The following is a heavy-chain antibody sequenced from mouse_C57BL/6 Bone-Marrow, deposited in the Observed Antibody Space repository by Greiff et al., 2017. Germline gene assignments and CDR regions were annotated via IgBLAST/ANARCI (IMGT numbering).Heavy chain of an antibody. J-gene: IGHJ2*01. CDR2: INPSSGYT. D-gene: IGHD4-1*01. CDR1: GYTFTSYT. V-gene: IGHV1-4*01. Sequence: VQLQQSGAELARPGASVKMSCKASGYTFTSYTMHWVKQRPGQGLEWIGYINPSSGYTKYNQKFKDKATLTADKSSSTAYMQLSSLTSEDSAVYYCSRRLTGTRGDYWGQGTTLTVSS. CDR3: SRRLTGTRGDY.